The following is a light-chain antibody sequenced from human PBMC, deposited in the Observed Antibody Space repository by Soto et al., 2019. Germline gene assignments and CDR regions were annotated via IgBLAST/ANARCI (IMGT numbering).Light chain of an antibody. CDR3: QQYNNWPPII. CDR1: QSVSSN. V-gene: IGKV3-15*01. CDR2: GAS. Sequence: SPATLSVFPGERATLSCRASQSVSSNLGWYQQKPGQAPRLLIYGASTRATGIPARFSGSGSGTEFTLPISSLQSEDFAIYYCQQYNNWPPIIFGQGTRLEIK. J-gene: IGKJ5*01.